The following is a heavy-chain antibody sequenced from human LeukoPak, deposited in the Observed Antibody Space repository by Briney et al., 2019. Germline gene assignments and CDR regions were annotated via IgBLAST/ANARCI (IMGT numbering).Heavy chain of an antibody. V-gene: IGHV3-48*03. CDR1: GFTFSSYE. CDR2: ISSSGSTI. J-gene: IGHJ4*02. D-gene: IGHD3-22*01. CDR3: ARSGYRPGFDY. Sequence: GGSLRLSCAASGFTFSSYEMNWVRQAPGKGLEWVSYISSSGSTIYYADSVKGRFTISRDNAKNSLYLRMNSLRAEDTAVYYCARSGYRPGFDYWGQGTLVTVSS.